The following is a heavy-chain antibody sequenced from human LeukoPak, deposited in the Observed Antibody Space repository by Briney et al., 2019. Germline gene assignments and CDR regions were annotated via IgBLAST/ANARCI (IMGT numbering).Heavy chain of an antibody. D-gene: IGHD3-22*01. CDR3: ARPRDYYDSSGYYYDY. CDR1: GYSFTSYW. Sequence: GEPLKISCKGSGYSFTSYWIGWVRQMPGKGLEWMGIIYPGDSDTGYSPSFQGQVTTSADKSISTAYLQWSSLKASDTAMYYCARPRDYYDSSGYYYDYWGQGTLVTVSS. J-gene: IGHJ4*02. V-gene: IGHV5-51*01. CDR2: IYPGDSDT.